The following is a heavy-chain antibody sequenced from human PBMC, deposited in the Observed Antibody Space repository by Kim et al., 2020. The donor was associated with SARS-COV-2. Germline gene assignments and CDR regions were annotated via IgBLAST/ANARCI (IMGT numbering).Heavy chain of an antibody. V-gene: IGHV1-2*02. D-gene: IGHD3-16*01. CDR2: GT. Sequence: GTNYAQQLPGRVTMTRDTSISTAYMELSRLRSDDTAVYYCARAPGGGASPWGQGTLVTVSS. CDR3: ARAPGGGASP. J-gene: IGHJ5*02.